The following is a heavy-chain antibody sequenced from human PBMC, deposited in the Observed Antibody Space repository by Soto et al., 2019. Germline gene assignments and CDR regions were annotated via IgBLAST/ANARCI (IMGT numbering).Heavy chain of an antibody. D-gene: IGHD6-13*01. CDR1: GYSFTSYW. Sequence: PGESLKISCQGSGYSFTSYWIGWVRQMPGKGLEWMGIIYPGDSDTRYSPSFQGQVTISADKSISTAYLQWSSLKASDTAMYYCAAGKGSSSWYVRPSAGMDVWGQGTTVTVSS. CDR2: IYPGDSDT. CDR3: AAGKGSSSWYVRPSAGMDV. J-gene: IGHJ6*02. V-gene: IGHV5-51*01.